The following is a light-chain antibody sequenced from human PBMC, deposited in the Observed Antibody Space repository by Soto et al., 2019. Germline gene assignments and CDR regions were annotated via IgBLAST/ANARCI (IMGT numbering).Light chain of an antibody. V-gene: IGKV1-27*01. J-gene: IGKJ3*01. CDR1: QAIGNY. CDR2: AAS. CDR3: QKYNGVPLT. Sequence: DIQVTQFQSSLSASVGDRVTITCRASQAIGNYLAWYQQKPGKVPKLLIYAASTLQSGVPSRFSGSRSGTDFPLTVSSLQPEDVATYYCQKYNGVPLTFGPGTKVEIK.